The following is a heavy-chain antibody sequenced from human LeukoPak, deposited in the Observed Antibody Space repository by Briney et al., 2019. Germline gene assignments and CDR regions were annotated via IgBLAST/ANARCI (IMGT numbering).Heavy chain of an antibody. V-gene: IGHV3-48*03. CDR1: GFTFSGSE. CDR2: IRTDGTTT. CDR3: ARSFGWHFDL. J-gene: IGHJ2*01. Sequence: GGSLRLSCTASGFTFSGSEMSWVRQTPGKGLEWLSNIRTDGTTTYCADSVKGRFTISRDNAENSLYLQMDRLRPDDTALYYCARSFGWHFDLWGRGTLVTVSS. D-gene: IGHD3-16*01.